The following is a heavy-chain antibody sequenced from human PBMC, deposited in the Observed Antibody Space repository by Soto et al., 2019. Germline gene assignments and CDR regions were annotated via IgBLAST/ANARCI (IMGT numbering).Heavy chain of an antibody. Sequence: GASVKVSCKASGYTFTSYYMHWVRQAPGQGLEWMGWISAYNGNTNYAQKLQGRVTMTTDTSTSTAYMELRSLRSDDTAVYYCARDRNYDILTGYPNWFDPWGQGTLVTVSS. CDR2: ISAYNGNT. J-gene: IGHJ5*02. CDR1: GYTFTSYY. CDR3: ARDRNYDILTGYPNWFDP. V-gene: IGHV1-18*04. D-gene: IGHD3-9*01.